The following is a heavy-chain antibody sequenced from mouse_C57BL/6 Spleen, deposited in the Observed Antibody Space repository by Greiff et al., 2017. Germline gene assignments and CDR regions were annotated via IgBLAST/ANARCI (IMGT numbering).Heavy chain of an antibody. J-gene: IGHJ2*01. V-gene: IGHV5-4*01. CDR3: ARDRGNYVWYFDY. D-gene: IGHD2-1*01. CDR1: GFTFSSYA. Sequence: EVQRVESGGGLVKPGGSLKLSCAASGFTFSSYAMSWVRQTPEKRLEWVATISDGGSYTYYPDNVKGRFTISRDNAKNNLYLQMSHLKSEDTAMYYCARDRGNYVWYFDYWGQGTTLTVSS. CDR2: ISDGGSYT.